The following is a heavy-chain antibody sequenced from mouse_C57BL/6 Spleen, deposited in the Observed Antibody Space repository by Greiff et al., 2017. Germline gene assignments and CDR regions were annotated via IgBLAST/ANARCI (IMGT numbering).Heavy chain of an antibody. Sequence: VQLKQSGPELVKPGASVKISCKASGYTFTDYYMNWVKQSHGKSLEWIGDINPNNGGTSYNQKFKGKATLTVDKSSSTAYMELRSLTSEDSAVYYCARSSFYYAMDYWGQGTSVTVSS. D-gene: IGHD6-1*01. CDR3: ARSSFYYAMDY. V-gene: IGHV1-26*01. CDR1: GYTFTDYY. J-gene: IGHJ4*01. CDR2: INPNNGGT.